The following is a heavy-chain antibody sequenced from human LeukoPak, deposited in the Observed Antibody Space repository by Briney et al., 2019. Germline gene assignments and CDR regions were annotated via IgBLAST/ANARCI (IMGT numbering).Heavy chain of an antibody. Sequence: PSETLSLTCTVSGGSISNYYWTWIRQPPGKGLEWIGDIYYSGSTNYNPAPKSRGTISVDTSKNHFSLKLSSSTAADTAVYYCARLAYGDYVGDYIDDWGQGTLVTVSS. V-gene: IGHV4-59*08. D-gene: IGHD4-17*01. CDR3: ARLAYGDYVGDYIDD. CDR1: GGSISNYY. CDR2: IYYSGST. J-gene: IGHJ4*02.